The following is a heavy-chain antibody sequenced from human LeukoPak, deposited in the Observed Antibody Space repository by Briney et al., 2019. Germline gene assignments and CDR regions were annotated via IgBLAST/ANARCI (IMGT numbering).Heavy chain of an antibody. CDR3: ASPRCTNGVCNTQGGYDLYYFDY. Sequence: SVKVSCKASGGTFSSYAISWVRQAPGQGLEWMGGIIPIFGTANYAQKFQGRVTITADESTSTAYMELSSLRSEDTAVYYCASPRCTNGVCNTQGGYDLYYFDYWGQGTLVTVSS. D-gene: IGHD2-8*01. V-gene: IGHV1-69*01. J-gene: IGHJ4*02. CDR2: IIPIFGTA. CDR1: GGTFSSYA.